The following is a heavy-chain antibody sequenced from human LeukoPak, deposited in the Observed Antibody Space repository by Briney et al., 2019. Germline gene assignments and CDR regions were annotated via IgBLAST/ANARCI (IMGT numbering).Heavy chain of an antibody. CDR1: GGTFSSYA. Sequence: ASVKVSCKASGGTFSSYAISWVRQAPGQGLEWMGGIIPIFGTANYAQKFQGRVTITTDESTSTAYMELSSLRSEDTAVYYCARGNTIFGVVSYYYYYMDVWGKGTTVTVSS. D-gene: IGHD3-3*01. CDR3: ARGNTIFGVVSYYYYYMDV. CDR2: IIPIFGTA. V-gene: IGHV1-69*05. J-gene: IGHJ6*03.